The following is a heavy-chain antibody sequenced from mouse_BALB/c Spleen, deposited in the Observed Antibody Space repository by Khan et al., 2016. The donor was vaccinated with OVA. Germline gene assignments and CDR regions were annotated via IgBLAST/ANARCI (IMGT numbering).Heavy chain of an antibody. J-gene: IGHJ2*01. Sequence: VQLKQSGPELVKPGASVKISCKTSGYTFTEYTMHWVKQSHGKSLEWIGGINPNNGGTSYNQKFKGKATLTVEKSSSTAYMELRSLTSEDSAVSYCARREKKWSYYCDYWGQGTTLTVSS. CDR2: INPNNGGT. V-gene: IGHV1-18*01. CDR3: ARREKKWSYYCDY. D-gene: IGHD1-1*02. CDR1: GYTFTEYT.